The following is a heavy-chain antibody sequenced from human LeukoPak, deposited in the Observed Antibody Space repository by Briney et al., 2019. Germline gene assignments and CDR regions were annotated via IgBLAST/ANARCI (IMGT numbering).Heavy chain of an antibody. CDR3: AKDQGSHLRVATIYY. D-gene: IGHD5-12*01. Sequence: GGSLRLSCAASGFTFSDYYMSWIRQAPGKGLEWVSYISSSGSTIYYADSVKGRFTISRDNAKNSLYLQMNSLRAEDTAVYYCAKDQGSHLRVATIYYWGQGTLVTVSS. CDR2: ISSSGSTI. V-gene: IGHV3-11*04. CDR1: GFTFSDYY. J-gene: IGHJ4*02.